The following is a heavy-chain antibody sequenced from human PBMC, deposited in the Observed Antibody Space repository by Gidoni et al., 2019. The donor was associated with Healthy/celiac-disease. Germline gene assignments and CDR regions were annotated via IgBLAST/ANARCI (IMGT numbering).Heavy chain of an antibody. V-gene: IGHV4-59*01. CDR1: GGSISSYY. Sequence: QVQLQASGPGLVKPSETLSLTCTVSGGSISSYYWSWFRQPRGKGLEWIGYIYYSGSTNYNPTLKSRVTISVDTSKNQFSLKLSSVTAADTAVYYCARGGLQFDYWGQGTLVTVSS. CDR3: ARGGLQFDY. J-gene: IGHJ4*02. CDR2: IYYSGST. D-gene: IGHD4-4*01.